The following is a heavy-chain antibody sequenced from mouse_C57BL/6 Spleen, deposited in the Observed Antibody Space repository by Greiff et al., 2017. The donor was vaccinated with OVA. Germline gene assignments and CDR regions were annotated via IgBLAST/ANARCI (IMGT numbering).Heavy chain of an antibody. CDR1: GYAFTNYL. CDR3: ARDDYTFAY. V-gene: IGHV1-54*01. J-gene: IGHJ3*01. CDR2: INPGSGGT. Sequence: VQLQQSGAELVRPGTSVKVSCKASGYAFTNYLIEWVKQRPGQGLEWIGVINPGSGGTNYNEKFKGKATLTADKSSSTAYMQLSSLTSEDSAVYFCARDDYTFAYWGQGTLVTVSA. D-gene: IGHD2-4*01.